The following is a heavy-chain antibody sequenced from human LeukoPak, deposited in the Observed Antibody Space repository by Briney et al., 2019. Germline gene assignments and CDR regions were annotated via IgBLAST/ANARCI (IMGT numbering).Heavy chain of an antibody. CDR2: ISSSSSYI. Sequence: GGSLRLSCAASGFTFSSYAMSWVRQAPGKGLEWVSSISSSSSYIYYADSVKGRFTISRDNAKNSLYLQMNSLRAEDTAVYYCARDRYCTTTRCSDYWGQGTLVTVSS. J-gene: IGHJ4*02. CDR1: GFTFSSYA. CDR3: ARDRYCTTTRCSDY. V-gene: IGHV3-21*01. D-gene: IGHD2-2*01.